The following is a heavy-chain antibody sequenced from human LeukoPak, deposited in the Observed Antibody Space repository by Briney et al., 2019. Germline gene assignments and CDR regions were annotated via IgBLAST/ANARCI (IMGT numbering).Heavy chain of an antibody. CDR1: GFGFSSYG. J-gene: IGHJ4*02. CDR2: ISYDGSNK. CDR3: AKGGDSSGYYGGPDY. Sequence: GGSLRLSCAASGFGFSSYGIHWVRQAPGKGLEWVAVISYDGSNKYYTDSVKGRFTISRDNSKNTLYLQMNSLRVEDTAVYYCAKGGDSSGYYGGPDYWGQGTLVTVSS. D-gene: IGHD3-22*01. V-gene: IGHV3-30*18.